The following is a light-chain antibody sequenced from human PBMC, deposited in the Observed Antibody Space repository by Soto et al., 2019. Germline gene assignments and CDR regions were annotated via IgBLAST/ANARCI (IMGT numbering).Light chain of an antibody. CDR3: QQYNNWPRT. Sequence: EIVLTQSPGTLSLSPGERATLSCRASQSVSSNHLAWYQQKPGQAPRLLIYGGSSRATGIPVRFSGSGSGTEFTLTINSLQSEDFAVYYCQQYNNWPRTFGQGTKVDIK. CDR2: GGS. J-gene: IGKJ1*01. CDR1: QSVSSN. V-gene: IGKV3D-15*01.